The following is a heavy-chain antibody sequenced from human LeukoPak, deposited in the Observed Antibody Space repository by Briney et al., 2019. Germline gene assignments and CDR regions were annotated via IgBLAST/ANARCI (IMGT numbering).Heavy chain of an antibody. V-gene: IGHV1-46*01. CDR1: GYTFTSYY. D-gene: IGHD2-2*01. CDR2: INPSGGST. CDR3: ARTIPIAPAAAGALGY. Sequence: ASVKVSCKASGYTFTSYYMHWVRQAPGRGLEWMGIINPSGGSTSYAQKFQGRVTMTRDTSTSTVYMELSSLRSEDTAVYYCARTIPIAPAAAGALGYWGQGTLVTVSS. J-gene: IGHJ4*02.